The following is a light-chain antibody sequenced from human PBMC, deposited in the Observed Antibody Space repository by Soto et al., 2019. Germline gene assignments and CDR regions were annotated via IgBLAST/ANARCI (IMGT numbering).Light chain of an antibody. CDR3: QQYDNSPLT. CDR2: GAS. Sequence: EIKMAESPGTLSLSPGERATLSCRAIQSVGNNYLAWYQQKPGQAPRLLIYGASNRATGIADRFSGSGSGTDFTLTISSLEPEDFAVYYCQQYDNSPLTFGGGTKVDIK. CDR1: QSVGNNY. V-gene: IGKV3-20*01. J-gene: IGKJ4*01.